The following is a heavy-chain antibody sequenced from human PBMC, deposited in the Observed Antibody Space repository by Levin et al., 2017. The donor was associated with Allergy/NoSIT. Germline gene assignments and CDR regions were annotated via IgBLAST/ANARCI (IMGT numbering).Heavy chain of an antibody. V-gene: IGHV3-33*01. D-gene: IGHD3-22*01. CDR3: ARGRDYYDSSGYYYGLDAFDI. Sequence: GESLKISCAASGFTFSSYGMHWVRQAPGKGLEWVAVIWYDGSNKYYADSVKGRFTISRDNSKNTLYLQMNSLRAEDTAVYYCARGRDYYDSSGYYYGLDAFDIWGQGTMVTVSS. CDR2: IWYDGSNK. CDR1: GFTFSSYG. J-gene: IGHJ3*02.